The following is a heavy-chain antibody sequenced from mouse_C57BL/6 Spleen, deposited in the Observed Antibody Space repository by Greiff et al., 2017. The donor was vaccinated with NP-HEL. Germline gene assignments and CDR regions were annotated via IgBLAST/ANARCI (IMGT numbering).Heavy chain of an antibody. Sequence: LVESGPELVKPGASVKISCKASGYAFSSSWMNWVKQRPGKGLEWIGRIYPGDGDTNYNGKFKGKATLTADKSSSTAYMQLSSLTSEDSAVYFCAREGGYDYRFAYWGQGTLVTVSA. J-gene: IGHJ3*01. D-gene: IGHD2-4*01. CDR1: GYAFSSSW. CDR3: AREGGYDYRFAY. CDR2: IYPGDGDT. V-gene: IGHV1-82*01.